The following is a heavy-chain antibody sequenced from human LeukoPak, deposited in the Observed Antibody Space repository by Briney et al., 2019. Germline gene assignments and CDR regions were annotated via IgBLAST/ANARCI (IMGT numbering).Heavy chain of an antibody. CDR3: ARNNDSGYDGYFDL. CDR1: GYSFTSHW. CDR2: IYPGDSDT. V-gene: IGHV5-51*01. J-gene: IGHJ2*01. D-gene: IGHD5-12*01. Sequence: GESLKISCKGSGYSFTSHWIGWVRQMPGKGLEWMGIIYPGDSDTRYSPSFQGQVTISADKYISTAYLQWSNPKASDTAMYYCARNNDSGYDGYFDLWGHGTLVTVSS.